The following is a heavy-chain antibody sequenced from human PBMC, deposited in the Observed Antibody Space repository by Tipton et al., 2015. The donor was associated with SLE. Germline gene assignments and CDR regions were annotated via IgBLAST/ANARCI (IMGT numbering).Heavy chain of an antibody. Sequence: SLRLSCAVSGFPLDGYALHWVRLAPGKGPEWVAGISWIDLNIGYADSVKGRFTVSRDNAKNSLYLQMDSLRAEDTAVYYCSNWEESNKWGQGTLVTVSS. V-gene: IGHV3-9*01. CDR3: SNWEESNK. D-gene: IGHD1-26*01. CDR2: ISWIDLNI. CDR1: GFPLDGYA. J-gene: IGHJ4*02.